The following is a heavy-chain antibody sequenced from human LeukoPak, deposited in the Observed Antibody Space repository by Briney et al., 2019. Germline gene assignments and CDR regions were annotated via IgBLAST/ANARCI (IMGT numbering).Heavy chain of an antibody. CDR2: INPNSGGT. CDR3: ARVARIAAASFDY. J-gene: IGHJ4*02. D-gene: IGHD6-13*01. Sequence: GSVKVSCKASGYTFTGYYMHWVRQAPGQGLEWMGWINPNSGGTNYARKFQGRVTMTRDTSISTAYMELSRLRSDDTAVYYCARVARIAAASFDYWGQGTLVTVSS. V-gene: IGHV1-2*02. CDR1: GYTFTGYY.